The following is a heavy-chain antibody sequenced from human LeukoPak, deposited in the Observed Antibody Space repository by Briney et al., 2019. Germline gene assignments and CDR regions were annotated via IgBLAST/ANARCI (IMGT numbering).Heavy chain of an antibody. Sequence: SETLSLTCAVYGGSFSGYYWSWIRQPPGKGLEWIGEINHSGSTNYNPPLKSRVTISVDASKNQFSLKLSSVTAADTAVYYCARQANYYDSSGYYAILFDYWGQGTLVTVSS. CDR2: INHSGST. V-gene: IGHV4-34*01. D-gene: IGHD3-22*01. CDR1: GGSFSGYY. J-gene: IGHJ4*02. CDR3: ARQANYYDSSGYYAILFDY.